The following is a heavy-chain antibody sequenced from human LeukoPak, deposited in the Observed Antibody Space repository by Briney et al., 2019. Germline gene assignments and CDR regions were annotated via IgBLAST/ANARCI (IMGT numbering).Heavy chain of an antibody. Sequence: SQTLSLTCIVFGASMSSGDYYWSWIRQPPGKGLEWIGYIHYSGGTYSNPSLKSRVTMSVDTSKNQFSLKLSSVTAADTAVYYCARVGKTVAGTGTFDIWGQGTMVTVSS. CDR1: GASMSSGDYY. D-gene: IGHD6-19*01. J-gene: IGHJ3*02. CDR2: IHYSGGT. V-gene: IGHV4-30-4*01. CDR3: ARVGKTVAGTGTFDI.